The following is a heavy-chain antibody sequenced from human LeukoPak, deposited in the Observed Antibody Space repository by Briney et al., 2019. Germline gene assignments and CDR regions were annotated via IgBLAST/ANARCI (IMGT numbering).Heavy chain of an antibody. Sequence: KPSETLSLTCAVYGGSFSGYYWSWIRQPPGKGLEWIGEINHSGSTNYNPSLKSRVTISVDTSKNQFPLKLSSVTAADTAVYYCARSSYSSGWYPYWGQGTLVTVSS. CDR3: ARSSYSSGWYPY. V-gene: IGHV4-34*01. D-gene: IGHD6-19*01. CDR2: INHSGST. J-gene: IGHJ4*02. CDR1: GGSFSGYY.